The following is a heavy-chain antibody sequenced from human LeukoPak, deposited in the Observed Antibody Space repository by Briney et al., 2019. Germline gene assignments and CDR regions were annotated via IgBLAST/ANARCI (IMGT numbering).Heavy chain of an antibody. V-gene: IGHV3-74*01. Sequence: PGGSLRLSCAVSGFTFSSHWMHWVRQAPGEGLVWVSRVNGPGDWTHYADSVRGRFIISRDNAENTISLQMNNLRAEDTAVYFCAREVFEGQRQSDAFDVWGQGTMVTVSS. CDR3: AREVFEGQRQSDAFDV. CDR1: GFTFSSHW. J-gene: IGHJ3*01. D-gene: IGHD6-25*01. CDR2: VNGPGDWT.